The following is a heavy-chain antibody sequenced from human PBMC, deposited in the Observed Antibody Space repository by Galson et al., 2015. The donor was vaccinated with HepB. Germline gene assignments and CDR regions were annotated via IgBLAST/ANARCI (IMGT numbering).Heavy chain of an antibody. Sequence: SLRLSCAASGFTVSSNYMSWVRQAPGKGLEWVSAIYGGGSTSYADSVKGRLTISRDNSKNTLDLQMNSLRVDDTAVYYCARLGGHYYDPWGQGILVTVSS. J-gene: IGHJ5*02. CDR1: GFTVSSNY. V-gene: IGHV3-66*02. D-gene: IGHD3-10*01. CDR2: IYGGGST. CDR3: ARLGGHYYDP.